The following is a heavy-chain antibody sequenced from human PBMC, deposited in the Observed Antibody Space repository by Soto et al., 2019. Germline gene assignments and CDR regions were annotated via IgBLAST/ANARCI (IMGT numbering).Heavy chain of an antibody. Sequence: QVQLVQSGAEVKKPGSSVKVSCKASGGTFSSYAISWVRQAPGQGLEWMGGIIPIFGTANYAEKFQGIFTNTADESTRTAYRELSSLSAEDTAVYYCAIGMEDTAMVPFDYWGQGILVTVAS. V-gene: IGHV1-69*01. J-gene: IGHJ4*02. CDR3: AIGMEDTAMVPFDY. CDR2: IIPIFGTA. D-gene: IGHD5-18*01. CDR1: GGTFSSYA.